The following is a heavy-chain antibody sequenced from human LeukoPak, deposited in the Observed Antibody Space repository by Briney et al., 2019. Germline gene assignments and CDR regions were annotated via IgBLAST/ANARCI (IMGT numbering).Heavy chain of an antibody. CDR3: ARDVPSRRGDDPPDP. D-gene: IGHD3-10*01. CDR2: ISYSGST. J-gene: IGHJ5*02. V-gene: IGHV4-31*03. CDR1: GDSISNGGFY. Sequence: SETLSLTCTVSGDSISNGGFYWNWVRHHPGKGLEWIGLISYSGSTFYNPSLLSRVDISLDMSKNQFSLKLNSVTAADTAVYYCARDVPSRRGDDPPDPWGQGIQVIVSS.